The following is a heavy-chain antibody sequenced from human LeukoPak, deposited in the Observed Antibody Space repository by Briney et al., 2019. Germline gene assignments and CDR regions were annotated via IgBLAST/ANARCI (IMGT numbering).Heavy chain of an antibody. Sequence: SETLSLTCTVSGGSISSYYWSWIRQPPGKGLEWIGYIYYSGSTNYNPSLKSRVTISVDTSKNQFSLKLSSVTAADTAVYYCARDVDGSNWFDPWGQGTLVTVSS. J-gene: IGHJ5*02. CDR1: GGSISSYY. D-gene: IGHD3-10*01. CDR2: IYYSGST. V-gene: IGHV4-59*01. CDR3: ARDVDGSNWFDP.